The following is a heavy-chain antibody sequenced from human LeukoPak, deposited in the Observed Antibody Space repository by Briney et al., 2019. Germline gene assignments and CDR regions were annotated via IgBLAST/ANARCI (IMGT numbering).Heavy chain of an antibody. V-gene: IGHV3-11*01. Sequence: GGSLRLSCAASGFTVSDYYMSWIRQAPGKGLEWVSYISSTGITKYYADSVQGRFIISRDNAKNSLYLQMNSLKSEDTAVYYCTTYGSGRKFDYWGQGILVTVSS. CDR1: GFTVSDYY. J-gene: IGHJ4*02. CDR3: TTYGSGRKFDY. CDR2: ISSTGITK. D-gene: IGHD3-10*01.